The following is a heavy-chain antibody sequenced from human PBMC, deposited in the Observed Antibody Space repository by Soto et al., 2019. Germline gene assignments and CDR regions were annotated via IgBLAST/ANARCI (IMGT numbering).Heavy chain of an antibody. J-gene: IGHJ4*02. CDR2: ISAYNGNT. V-gene: IGHV1-18*01. Sequence: QVKLVQSGAEVKKPGASVKVSCQASGYTFTSYGISWVRQAPGQGLEWMDWISAYNGNTNYAQKLPGRVTMTTDTSTSTADMELRSLRSDDTAADYCASDSSSGARGGGFRYYFYYWGQGTLVTVSS. CDR1: GYTFTSYG. D-gene: IGHD6-13*01. CDR3: ASDSSSGARGGGFRYYFYY.